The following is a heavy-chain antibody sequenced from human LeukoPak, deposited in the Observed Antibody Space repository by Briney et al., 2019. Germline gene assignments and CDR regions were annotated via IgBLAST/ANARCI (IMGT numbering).Heavy chain of an antibody. CDR1: GFTFSSYA. D-gene: IGHD3-10*01. V-gene: IGHV3-30-3*01. J-gene: IGHJ4*02. CDR2: ISYDGSNK. CDR3: ARPPVRDYGSGSYLSYFDY. Sequence: GGSLRLSCAASGFTFSSYAMHWVRQAPGKGLEWVAVISYDGSNKYYADSVKGRFTISRDNSKNTLYLQMNSLRAEGTAVYYCARPPVRDYGSGSYLSYFDYWGQGTLVTVSS.